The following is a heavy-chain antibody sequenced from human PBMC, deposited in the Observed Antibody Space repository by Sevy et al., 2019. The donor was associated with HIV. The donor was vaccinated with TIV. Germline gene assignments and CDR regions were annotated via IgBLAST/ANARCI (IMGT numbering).Heavy chain of an antibody. D-gene: IGHD3-22*01. V-gene: IGHV5-51*01. CDR2: IYPGDSDT. CDR3: ARDHQSYYYDSSGYYPPDY. Sequence: GESLKISCKGSGYSFTSYWIGWVRQMPGKGLEWMGIIYPGDSDTRYSPSFQGQVTISADKSISTAYLQWSSLKASDTAMYYCARDHQSYYYDSSGYYPPDYWGQGTLVTVSS. J-gene: IGHJ4*02. CDR1: GYSFTSYW.